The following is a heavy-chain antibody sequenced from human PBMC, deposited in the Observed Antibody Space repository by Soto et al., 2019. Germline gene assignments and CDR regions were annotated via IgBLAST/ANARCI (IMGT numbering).Heavy chain of an antibody. D-gene: IGHD3-3*01. Sequence: PSETLSLTCTVSGCSISSYYWSWIRQPPGKGLEWIGYIYYSGSTNYNPSLKSRVTISVDTSKNQFSLKLSSVTAADTAVYYCARGEVGHNYDFWSGYKPRAFDIWGQGTMVTVSS. CDR2: IYYSGST. J-gene: IGHJ3*02. V-gene: IGHV4-59*01. CDR3: ARGEVGHNYDFWSGYKPRAFDI. CDR1: GCSISSYY.